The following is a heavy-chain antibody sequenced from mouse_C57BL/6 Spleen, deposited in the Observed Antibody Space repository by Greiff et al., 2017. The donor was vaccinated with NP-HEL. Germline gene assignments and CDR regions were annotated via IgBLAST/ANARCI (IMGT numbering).Heavy chain of an antibody. Sequence: VQLQQSGAELVRPGASVKLSCTASGFNIKDYYMHWVKQRPEQGLEWIGRIDPEDGDTEYAPKFQGKATMTADTSSNTAYLQLSSLTSEDTAVYYCTTIYGYGEAWFAYWGQGTLVTVSA. J-gene: IGHJ3*01. V-gene: IGHV14-1*01. CDR2: IDPEDGDT. CDR3: TTIYGYGEAWFAY. D-gene: IGHD2-2*01. CDR1: GFNIKDYY.